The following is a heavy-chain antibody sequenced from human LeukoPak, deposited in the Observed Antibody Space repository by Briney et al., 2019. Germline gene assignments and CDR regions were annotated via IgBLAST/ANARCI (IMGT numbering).Heavy chain of an antibody. Sequence: GGSLILSCEASGFIFSNYWMTWVRQAPGKGLECVSSITFSGSHIYYADSVKGRFTISRDNTKDSLYLQMNSLRAEDTAIYYCARGPQFSGPGWFDPWGQGTLVTVSS. CDR3: ARGPQFSGPGWFDP. D-gene: IGHD3-10*01. J-gene: IGHJ5*02. V-gene: IGHV3-21*01. CDR2: ITFSGSHI. CDR1: GFIFSNYW.